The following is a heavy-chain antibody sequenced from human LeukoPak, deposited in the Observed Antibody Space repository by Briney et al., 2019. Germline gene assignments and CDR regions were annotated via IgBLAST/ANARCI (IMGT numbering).Heavy chain of an antibody. J-gene: IGHJ3*02. Sequence: PGRSLRLSYAASGFTFSSYAMHWVRQAPGKGLEWVAVISYDGSNKYYADSVKGRFTISRDNSKNTLYLQMNSLRAEDTAVYYCARVVLDAFDIWGQGTMVTVSS. V-gene: IGHV3-30-3*01. D-gene: IGHD2/OR15-2a*01. CDR2: ISYDGSNK. CDR1: GFTFSSYA. CDR3: ARVVLDAFDI.